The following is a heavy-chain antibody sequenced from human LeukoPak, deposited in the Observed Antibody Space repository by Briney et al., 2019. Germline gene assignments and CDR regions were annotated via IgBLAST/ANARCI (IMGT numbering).Heavy chain of an antibody. D-gene: IGHD3-9*01. Sequence: ASVKVSCKASGYTFTGYYMHWVRQSPGQGLEWMGWINPNSGGTNYAQKFQGRVTMTRDTSISTAYMELSRLRSDDTAVYYCAILAPINYDILTGYYSGPRDLDYWGQGTLVTVSS. CDR2: INPNSGGT. J-gene: IGHJ4*02. CDR1: GYTFTGYY. V-gene: IGHV1-2*02. CDR3: AILAPINYDILTGYYSGPRDLDY.